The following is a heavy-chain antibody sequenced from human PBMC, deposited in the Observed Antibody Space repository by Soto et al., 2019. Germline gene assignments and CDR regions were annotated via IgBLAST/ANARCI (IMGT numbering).Heavy chain of an antibody. CDR1: GASMSYGGYS. CDR3: VRGGGNDPFEY. V-gene: IGHV4-30-2*06. Sequence: QLRLQESGSGVVKTSESLSLTCTVFGASMSYGGYSWSRIRQSPGRGLEWIGHITHLENTYFNPSFKSRVSMSIDRTKNHFSLKVTSMTAADKGRYFCVRGGGNDPFEYWGQGILVTVSS. J-gene: IGHJ4*02. D-gene: IGHD5-12*01. CDR2: ITHLENT.